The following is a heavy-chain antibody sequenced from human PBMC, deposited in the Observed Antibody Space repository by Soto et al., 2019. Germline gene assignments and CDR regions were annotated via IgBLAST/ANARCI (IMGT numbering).Heavy chain of an antibody. Sequence: SETLSLTCTVSGGSISSGDYYWSWIRQPPGKGLEWIGYIYYSGSTYYNPSLKSRVTISVDTSKNQFSLKLSSVTAADTAVYYCASGLGYSSSWSNNWFDPWGQGTLVTVSS. J-gene: IGHJ5*02. CDR2: IYYSGST. CDR3: ASGLGYSSSWSNNWFDP. CDR1: GGSISSGDYY. D-gene: IGHD6-13*01. V-gene: IGHV4-30-4*01.